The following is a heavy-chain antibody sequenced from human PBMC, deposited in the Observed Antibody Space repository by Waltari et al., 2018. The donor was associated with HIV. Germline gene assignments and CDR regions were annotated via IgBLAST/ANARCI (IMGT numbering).Heavy chain of an antibody. J-gene: IGHJ3*02. V-gene: IGHV4-39*01. D-gene: IGHD5-12*01. Sequence: QLQLQESGPGLVKPSETLSLTCTVPGGSISSSSYYWGWIRQPPGKGLEWIGSIYYSGSTYYNPSLKSRVTISVDTSKNQFSLKLSSVTAADTAVYYCARASGSGWLQLLDAFDIWGQGTMVTVSS. CDR1: GGSISSSSYY. CDR2: IYYSGST. CDR3: ARASGSGWLQLLDAFDI.